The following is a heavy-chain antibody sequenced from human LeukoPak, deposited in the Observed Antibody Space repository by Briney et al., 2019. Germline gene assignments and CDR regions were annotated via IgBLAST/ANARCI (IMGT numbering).Heavy chain of an antibody. CDR2: ISYDGSNK. Sequence: GGSLRLSCAASGFTFSSYGMHWVRQAPGKGLEWVAVISYDGSNKYYADSVKGRFTISRDNSKNTLYLQMNSLRAEDTAVYYCASLDTAMAYFDYWGQGTLVTVSS. D-gene: IGHD5-18*01. CDR3: ASLDTAMAYFDY. J-gene: IGHJ4*02. CDR1: GFTFSSYG. V-gene: IGHV3-30*03.